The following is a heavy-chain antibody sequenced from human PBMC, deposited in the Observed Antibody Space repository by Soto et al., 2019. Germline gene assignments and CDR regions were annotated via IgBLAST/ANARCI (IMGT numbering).Heavy chain of an antibody. J-gene: IGHJ1*01. V-gene: IGHV4-59*01. CDR3: ERVSKAQEVHDY. CDR1: GGSISSYY. Sequence: SETLSLTCTVSGGSISSYYWSWIRQPPGKGLEWIGYICYSGSTNYNPSLKSRVTISVDTSKNQFSLKLSSVTAADTAVYYCERVSKAQEVHDYRGQRTFVTSPQ. CDR2: ICYSGST. D-gene: IGHD3-16*01.